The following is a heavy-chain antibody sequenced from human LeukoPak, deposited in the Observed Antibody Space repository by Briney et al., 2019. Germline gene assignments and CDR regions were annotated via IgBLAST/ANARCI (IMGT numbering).Heavy chain of an antibody. CDR3: ARAQGSFRPCDY. V-gene: IGHV1-46*01. D-gene: IGHD6-19*01. CDR2: INPSGGST. CDR1: GYTFTSYY. J-gene: IGHJ4*02. Sequence: GASVKVSCKASGYTFTSYYMHWVRQAPGQGLERMGIINPSGGSTSYAQKFQGRVTMTRDTSTSTVYMELSSLRSEDTAVYYCARAQGSFRPCDYWGQGTLVTVSS.